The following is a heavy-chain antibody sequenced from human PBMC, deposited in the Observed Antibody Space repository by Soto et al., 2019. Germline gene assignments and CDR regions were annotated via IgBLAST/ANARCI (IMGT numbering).Heavy chain of an antibody. J-gene: IGHJ4*02. CDR1: GGTFSSYA. D-gene: IGHD6-19*01. CDR3: ARDRYSSGWYPYYVDY. V-gene: IGHV1-69*06. CDR2: IIPIFGTA. Sequence: QVQLVQSGAEVKKPGSSVKVSCKASGGTFSSYAISWVRQAPGQGLEWMGGIIPIFGTANYAQKFQGRVTITADKSTSTADMELSSLRSDDMAVYYCARDRYSSGWYPYYVDYWGQGTLVTVSS.